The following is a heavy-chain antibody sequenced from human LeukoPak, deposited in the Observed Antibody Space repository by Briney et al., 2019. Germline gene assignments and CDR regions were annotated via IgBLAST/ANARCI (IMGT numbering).Heavy chain of an antibody. Sequence: GGSLRLSCAASGFTFSTYWMHWVRQAPGKGLEWVSRINSDGTSTNYADSVKGRFTISRDNAKNSLYLQMNSLRAEDTALYYCAKIQVGEGLATVTLDYWGQGTLVTVSS. CDR2: INSDGTST. CDR3: AKIQVGEGLATVTLDY. V-gene: IGHV3-74*01. J-gene: IGHJ4*02. D-gene: IGHD4-11*01. CDR1: GFTFSTYW.